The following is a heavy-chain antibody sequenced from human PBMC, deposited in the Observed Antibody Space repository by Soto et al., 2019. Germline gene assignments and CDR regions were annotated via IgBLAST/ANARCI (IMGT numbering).Heavy chain of an antibody. CDR3: SLSLGIAADSRGWSANYSDR. D-gene: IGHD6-13*01. Sequence: QVQLVQSGAEVKNPGASVTISGKASGYTFSNNYIHWWQQAPGIGLEWVGVINPRDLRTTYAQKLNGKDAETGNTTTSTLYMELSSIKSEDTAIYFWSLSLGIAADSRGWSANYSDRWGTGPLVRVSS. CDR2: INPRDLRT. CDR1: GYTFSNNY. V-gene: IGHV1-46*04. J-gene: IGHJ4*02.